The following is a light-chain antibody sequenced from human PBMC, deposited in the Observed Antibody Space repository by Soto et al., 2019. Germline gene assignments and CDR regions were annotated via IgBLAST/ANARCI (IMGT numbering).Light chain of an antibody. J-gene: IGLJ3*02. V-gene: IGLV1-47*01. CDR1: SSNIGSNY. Sequence: QTVVTQPPSASGTPGQRVTISCSGSSSNIGSNYVYWYQQLPGTAPKLLIYRNNQRPSGVPDRFSGSTSGTSASLAISGLRSEDEANYYCAAWDDSLSGVVFGGGTQLTVL. CDR3: AAWDDSLSGVV. CDR2: RNN.